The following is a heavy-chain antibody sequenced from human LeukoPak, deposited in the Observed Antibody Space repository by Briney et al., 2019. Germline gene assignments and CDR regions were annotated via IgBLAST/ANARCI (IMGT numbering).Heavy chain of an antibody. Sequence: ASLKVSCKVSGYTLTELSMYWVRQAPGKGLEWMGGFDPEDGETIYAQKFQGRVTMTEDTSTDTAYMELSSLRSEDTAVYYCATDIIGSSISCRVDYWGQGTLVTVSS. CDR3: ATDIIGSSISCRVDY. D-gene: IGHD2-2*01. V-gene: IGHV1-24*01. CDR1: GYTLTELS. CDR2: FDPEDGET. J-gene: IGHJ4*02.